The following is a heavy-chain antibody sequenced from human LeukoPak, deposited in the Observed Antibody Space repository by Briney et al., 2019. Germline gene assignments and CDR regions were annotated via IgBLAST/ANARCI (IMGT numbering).Heavy chain of an antibody. J-gene: IGHJ5*02. D-gene: IGHD6-13*01. V-gene: IGHV1-2*02. CDR1: GYTFTGYY. CDR2: INPNSGGT. CDR3: ASRGIAAPRNWFDP. Sequence: ASVKVSCKASGYTFTGYYMHWVRQAPGQGLEWMGWINPNSGGTNYAQRFQGRVTMTRDTSISTAYMELSSLRSEDTAVYYCASRGIAAPRNWFDPWGQGTLVTVSS.